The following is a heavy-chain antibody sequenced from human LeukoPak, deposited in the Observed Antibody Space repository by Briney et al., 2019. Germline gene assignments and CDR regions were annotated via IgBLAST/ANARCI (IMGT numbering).Heavy chain of an antibody. CDR2: IKRDGSEK. CDR3: ARDRARAAADYYFDN. V-gene: IGHV3-7*01. CDR1: GFTFTDYW. Sequence: GGSLRLSCAASGFTFTDYWMSWVRQAPGRGLEWVANIKRDGSEKYYVDSVKGRFTISRDNSKNTVYLEMNSLTVEDPAVYYCARDRARAAADYYFDNWGQGTLVTVSS. D-gene: IGHD6-13*01. J-gene: IGHJ4*02.